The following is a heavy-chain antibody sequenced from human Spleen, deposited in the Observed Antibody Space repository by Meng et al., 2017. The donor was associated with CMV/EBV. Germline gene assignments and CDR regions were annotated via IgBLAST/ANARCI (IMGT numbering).Heavy chain of an antibody. J-gene: IGHJ4*02. CDR3: ARSGAFDY. Sequence: QVQLVEVGGGVVQPGRSLRLSCAASGFTFSSYAMHWVRQAPGKGLEWVAVISYDGSNKYYADSVKGRFTISRDNSKNTLYLQMNSLRAEDTAVYYCARSGAFDYWGQGTLVTVSS. V-gene: IGHV3-30-3*01. D-gene: IGHD1-14*01. CDR1: GFTFSSYA. CDR2: ISYDGSNK.